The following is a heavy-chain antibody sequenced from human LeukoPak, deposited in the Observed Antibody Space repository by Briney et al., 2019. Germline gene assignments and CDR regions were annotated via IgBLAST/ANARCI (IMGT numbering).Heavy chain of an antibody. J-gene: IGHJ3*02. V-gene: IGHV1-69*13. CDR2: IIPIFGTA. CDR3: AIPGDSSSLGAFDI. CDR1: GGTFSSYA. Sequence: SVKVSCKASGGTFSSYAISWVRQAPGQGLEWMGGIIPIFGTANYAQKFQGRVTITADESTSTAYMELSSLRSEDTAVYYCAIPGDSSSLGAFDIWGQGTMVTVSS. D-gene: IGHD6-13*01.